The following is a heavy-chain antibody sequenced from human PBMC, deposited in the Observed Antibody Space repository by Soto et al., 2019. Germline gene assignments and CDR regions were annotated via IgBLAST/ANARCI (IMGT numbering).Heavy chain of an antibody. CDR2: IYHSGYT. CDR3: ARAHYGDYGYGMDV. Sequence: QLQLQESGSGLVKPSQTLSLTCAVSGGSISSGGYSWSWIRQPPGKGLEWIGYIYHSGYTYCNPSPKTRVTISVDRSKIQFSLKLSSVTAADTAVYYCARAHYGDYGYGMDVWGQGTTVTVSS. J-gene: IGHJ6*02. D-gene: IGHD4-17*01. CDR1: GGSISSGGYS. V-gene: IGHV4-30-2*01.